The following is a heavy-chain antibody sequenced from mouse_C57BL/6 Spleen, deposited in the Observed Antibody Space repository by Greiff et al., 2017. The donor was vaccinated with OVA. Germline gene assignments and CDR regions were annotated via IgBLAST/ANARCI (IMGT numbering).Heavy chain of an antibody. Sequence: QVQLQQPGAELVRPGSLVKLSCKASGYTFTSYWMHWVKQRPIKGHDWIGNIDPSDSETDYNQKFKDKVTMTVDKSSSKAYIQLSSLTSEDSAVYYCAKEGDGSSLFDYWGQGTTLTFSS. J-gene: IGHJ2*01. CDR1: GYTFTSYW. CDR3: AKEGDGSSLFDY. D-gene: IGHD1-1*01. V-gene: IGHV1-52*01. CDR2: IDPSDSET.